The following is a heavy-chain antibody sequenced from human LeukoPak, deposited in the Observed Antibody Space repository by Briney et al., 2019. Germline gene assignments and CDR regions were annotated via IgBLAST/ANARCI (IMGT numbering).Heavy chain of an antibody. CDR3: AREGDSSHQAFDY. D-gene: IGHD3-22*01. J-gene: IGHJ4*02. CDR2: IIPIFGTA. CDR1: GGTFSSYA. Sequence: GASVKVSCKASGGTFSSYAISWVRQAPGQGLEWMGGIIPIFGTANYAQKFQGRVTITTDESTSTAYMELSSLRSKDTAVYYCAREGDSSHQAFDYWGQGTLVTVSS. V-gene: IGHV1-69*05.